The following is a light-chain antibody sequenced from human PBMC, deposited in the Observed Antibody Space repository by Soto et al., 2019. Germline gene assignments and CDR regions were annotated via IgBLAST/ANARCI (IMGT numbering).Light chain of an antibody. CDR1: QGISTY. CDR3: RQSYSTSWT. J-gene: IGKJ1*01. Sequence: DGRLIPPAYFFCAHVEDRVPVHCGASQGISTYLNWYQQKPGKAPKLLIYDASSLQSGGASRFSGSGSETDVTLTTISMQPEDYSTYYYRQSYSTSWTFGQGTKVDIK. CDR2: DAS. V-gene: IGKV1-39*01.